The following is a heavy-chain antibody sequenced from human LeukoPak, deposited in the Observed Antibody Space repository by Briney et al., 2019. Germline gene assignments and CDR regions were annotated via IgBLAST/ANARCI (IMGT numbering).Heavy chain of an antibody. V-gene: IGHV3-48*04. Sequence: GGSLRLSCAASGFTFSSYWMSWVRQAPGKGLEWVSYISSSGSTTYYADSVKGRFTISRDNAKNSLYPQMNSLRAEDTAAYYCVRDGGDFYGSGSYLAYWGQGTLVTVSS. CDR2: ISSSGSTT. CDR3: VRDGGDFYGSGSYLAY. D-gene: IGHD3-10*01. CDR1: GFTFSSYW. J-gene: IGHJ4*02.